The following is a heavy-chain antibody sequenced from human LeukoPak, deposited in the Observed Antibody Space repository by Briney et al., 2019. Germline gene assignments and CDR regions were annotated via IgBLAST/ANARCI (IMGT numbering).Heavy chain of an antibody. D-gene: IGHD3-9*01. CDR2: ISTYNGNT. CDR1: GYTFTSYG. CDR3: ARDETHDILTGYYMGAKNY. J-gene: IGHJ4*02. V-gene: IGHV1-18*01. Sequence: ASVKVSCKASGYTFTSYGISWVRQAPGQGLEWMGWISTYNGNTNYAQKLQGRVTMTTDTSTSTAYMELRSLRSDDTAVYYCARDETHDILTGYYMGAKNYWGQGTLVTVSS.